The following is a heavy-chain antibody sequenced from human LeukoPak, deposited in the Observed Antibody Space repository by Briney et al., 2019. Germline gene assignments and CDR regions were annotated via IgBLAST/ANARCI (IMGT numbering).Heavy chain of an antibody. CDR2: ISWNSGSI. J-gene: IGHJ4*02. V-gene: IGHV3-9*03. Sequence: AGGSLRLSCAASGFTFSSYSMNWVRQAPGKGLEWVSGISWNSGSIGYADSVKGRFTISRDNAKNSLYLQMNSLRAEDMALYYCAKSSGGYSSSSHYFDYWGQGTLVTVSS. CDR3: AKSSGGYSSSSHYFDY. CDR1: GFTFSSYS. D-gene: IGHD6-13*01.